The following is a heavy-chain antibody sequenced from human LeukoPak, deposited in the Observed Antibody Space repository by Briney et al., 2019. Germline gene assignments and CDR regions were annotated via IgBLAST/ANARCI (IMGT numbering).Heavy chain of an antibody. Sequence: SETLSLTCAVYGGSFSGYYWSWIRQPPGKGLEWIGEINHSGSTNYNPSLKSRVTISVDTSKNQFSLKLSSVTAADTAVYYCARGKQWRSCFDYWGQGTLVTVSS. CDR2: INHSGST. J-gene: IGHJ4*02. CDR3: ARGKQWRSCFDY. CDR1: GGSFSGYY. V-gene: IGHV4-34*01. D-gene: IGHD6-19*01.